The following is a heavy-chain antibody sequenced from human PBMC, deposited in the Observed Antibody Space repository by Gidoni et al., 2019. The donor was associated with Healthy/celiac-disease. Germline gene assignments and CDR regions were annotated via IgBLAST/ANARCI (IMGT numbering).Heavy chain of an antibody. D-gene: IGHD5-12*01. CDR2: IKSKTDGGTT. Sequence: EVQLVESGGGLVKPGGSLRLSCAASGFTFSNAWMSWVRQAPGKGLEWVGRIKSKTDGGTTDYAAPVKGRFTISRDDSKNTLYLQMNSLKTEDTAVYYCTTIPMATILIVVWGQGTLVTVSS. V-gene: IGHV3-15*01. CDR3: TTIPMATILIVV. CDR1: GFTFSNAW. J-gene: IGHJ4*02.